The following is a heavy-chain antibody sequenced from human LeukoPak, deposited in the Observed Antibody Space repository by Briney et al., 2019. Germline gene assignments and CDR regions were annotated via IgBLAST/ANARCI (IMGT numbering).Heavy chain of an antibody. V-gene: IGHV3-21*01. CDR1: GFTFSTYI. J-gene: IGHJ4*02. CDR3: ARVSGYSYDLHY. D-gene: IGHD5-18*01. CDR2: ITTSSSYI. Sequence: GGSLRLSCAASGFTFSTYIMNWVRQAPGKGLEWVSSITTSSSYIYYADSVKGRFTISRDNAKNSLYLQMNSLRGEDTAVYYCARVSGYSYDLHYWGQGTLVTVSS.